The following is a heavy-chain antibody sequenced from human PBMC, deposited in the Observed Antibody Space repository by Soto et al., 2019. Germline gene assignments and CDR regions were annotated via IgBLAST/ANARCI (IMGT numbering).Heavy chain of an antibody. D-gene: IGHD6-19*01. CDR1: GFTFSDYY. J-gene: IGHJ4*02. Sequence: GGSLRLSCAASGFTFSDYYMSWIRQAPGKGLEWVSYISSSSSYTNYADSVKGRFTISRDNAKNSLYLQMNSLRAEDTAVYYCARGVDSSGWSTFDYWGQGTLVTVSS. CDR2: ISSSSSYT. CDR3: ARGVDSSGWSTFDY. V-gene: IGHV3-11*06.